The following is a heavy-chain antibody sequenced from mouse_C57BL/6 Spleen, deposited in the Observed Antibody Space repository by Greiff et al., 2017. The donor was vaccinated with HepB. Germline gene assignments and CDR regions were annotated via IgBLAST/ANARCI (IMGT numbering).Heavy chain of an antibody. CDR1: GYTFTSYW. D-gene: IGHD1-1*01. CDR2: IDPSDSET. J-gene: IGHJ2*01. V-gene: IGHV1-52*01. Sequence: VKLQESGAELVRPGSSVKLSCKASGYTFTSYWMHWVKQRPIQGLEWIGNIDPSDSETHYNQKFKDKATLTVDKSSSTAYMQLSSLTSEDSAVYYCARNNYGSSPLFDYWGQGTTLTVSS. CDR3: ARNNYGSSPLFDY.